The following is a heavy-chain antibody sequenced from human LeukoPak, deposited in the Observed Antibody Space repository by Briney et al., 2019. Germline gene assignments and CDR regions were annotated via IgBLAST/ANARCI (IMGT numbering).Heavy chain of an antibody. V-gene: IGHV1-2*02. J-gene: IGHJ4*02. CDR3: ARDPGYRDFDY. D-gene: IGHD1-1*01. CDR2: VNPNSGGT. Sequence: ASVKVSCKASGYTFTDYYMHWVRQAPGQGPEWLGWVNPNSGGTYYAQKFQGRVTVTRDTSISTAYMELSGLRSDDTAVYYCARDPGYRDFDYWGQGTLVTVSS. CDR1: GYTFTDYY.